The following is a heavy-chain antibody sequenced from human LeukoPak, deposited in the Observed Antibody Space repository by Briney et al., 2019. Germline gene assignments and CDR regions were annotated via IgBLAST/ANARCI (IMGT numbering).Heavy chain of an antibody. J-gene: IGHJ4*02. Sequence: GGSLRLSCAASGFTFSSYAMSWVRQAPGKGLEWVSAISGSGGSTYYADSVKGRFTISRDNSKNKLYLQMNSLRAEDTAVYYCAKSPCSGGSCYSDYWGKGTLVTVSS. CDR2: ISGSGGST. D-gene: IGHD2-15*01. CDR1: GFTFSSYA. V-gene: IGHV3-23*01. CDR3: AKSPCSGGSCYSDY.